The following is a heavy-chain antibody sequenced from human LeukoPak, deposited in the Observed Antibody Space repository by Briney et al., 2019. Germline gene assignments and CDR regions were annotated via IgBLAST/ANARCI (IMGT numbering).Heavy chain of an antibody. CDR2: NSSSSSYI. J-gene: IGHJ4*02. CDR3: ARGEEKATITALDS. V-gene: IGHV3-21*01. D-gene: IGHD5-24*01. Sequence: PGGSLRLSCAASGFTFSNYDMHWVRQAPGKGLEWVSANSSSSSYIYYADSIKGRFTISRDNAENSLYLQMNSLRAVDTAVYFCARGEEKATITALDSWGQGTLVTVSS. CDR1: GFTFSNYD.